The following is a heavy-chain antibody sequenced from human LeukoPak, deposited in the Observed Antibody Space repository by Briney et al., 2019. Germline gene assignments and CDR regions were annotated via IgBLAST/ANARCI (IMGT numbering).Heavy chain of an antibody. V-gene: IGHV3-11*06. CDR2: ISSSSSYT. CDR3: ARGVWWIDS. J-gene: IGHJ4*02. Sequence: PGGSLRLSCAASGFTFSDYYMSWIRQAPGKGLEWVSCISSSSSYTHYADSVKGRFTVSRDNAKKSMYLQMNSLRAEDTAVYYCARGVWWIDSWGQGTQVTVSS. D-gene: IGHD1-26*01. CDR1: GFTFSDYY.